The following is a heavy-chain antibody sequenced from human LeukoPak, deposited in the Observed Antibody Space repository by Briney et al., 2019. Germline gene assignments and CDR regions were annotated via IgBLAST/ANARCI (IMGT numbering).Heavy chain of an antibody. D-gene: IGHD1-1*01. J-gene: IGHJ4*02. CDR3: ARKTGGFDY. Sequence: GGSLRLSCAASGFTFSSYSMNWVRQAPGKGLEWVSSISSSSSYIYYADSVKGRFTISRDNAKNSLYLQMNGLRVEDTAVYYCARKTGGFDYWGQGTLVTVSS. V-gene: IGHV3-21*04. CDR1: GFTFSSYS. CDR2: ISSSSSYI.